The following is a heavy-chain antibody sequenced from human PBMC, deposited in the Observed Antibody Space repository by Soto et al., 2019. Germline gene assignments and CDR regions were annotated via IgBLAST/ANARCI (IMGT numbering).Heavy chain of an antibody. D-gene: IGHD3-3*01. J-gene: IGHJ6*02. CDR2: MFAGDAT. Sequence: GRSLRLSCAASGFIVGSNYMSWVRQAPGKGLEWVSVMFAGDATHYADSVKGRFTISRDNYMNIIYLQMDSLRAEDTAVYYCATGRESSSTFWSSYRYGLDVWGQGITVTVS. V-gene: IGHV3-53*01. CDR3: ATGRESSSTFWSSYRYGLDV. CDR1: GFIVGSNY.